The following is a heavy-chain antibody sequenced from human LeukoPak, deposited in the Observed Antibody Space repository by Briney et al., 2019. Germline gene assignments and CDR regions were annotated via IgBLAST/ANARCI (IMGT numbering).Heavy chain of an antibody. CDR3: ARDSRAGIAAAEEKDAFDI. Sequence: PSETLSLTCTVSGGSISSGSYYWSWIRQPAGKGLEWIGRIYTSGSTNCNPSLKSRVTISVDTSKNQFSLKLSSVTAADTAVYYCARDSRAGIAAAEEKDAFDIWGQGTMVAVSS. V-gene: IGHV4-61*02. J-gene: IGHJ3*02. D-gene: IGHD6-13*01. CDR1: GGSISSGSYY. CDR2: IYTSGST.